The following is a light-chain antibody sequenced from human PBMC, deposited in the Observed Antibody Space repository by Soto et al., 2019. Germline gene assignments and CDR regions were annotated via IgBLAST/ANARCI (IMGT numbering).Light chain of an antibody. V-gene: IGKV1-5*03. CDR1: QSVNW. CDR2: KAS. Sequence: DIQMTQSPSTLSASVGDRVTITCRASQSVNWLAWYQQKPGKAPKLLIYKASSLEVGVPSRFSGSGSGTEFTLTINSLQPDDFATYYCQQYNSYRSWTFGQGTKVEIK. CDR3: QQYNSYRSWT. J-gene: IGKJ1*01.